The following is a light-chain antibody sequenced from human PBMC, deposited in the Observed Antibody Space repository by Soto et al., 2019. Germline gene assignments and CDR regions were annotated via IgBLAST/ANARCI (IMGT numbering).Light chain of an antibody. J-gene: IGKJ3*01. CDR2: DAS. CDR1: QSISSW. CDR3: QQYNSYSLT. Sequence: DIQMTQSPSTLSASVGDRVTITCRASQSISSWLAWYQQKPGKAPKLLIYDASRLESGVPSRFSGSGSGTEFTLTISSLQPDDFASYYYQQYNSYSLTFGPGTKVDIK. V-gene: IGKV1-5*01.